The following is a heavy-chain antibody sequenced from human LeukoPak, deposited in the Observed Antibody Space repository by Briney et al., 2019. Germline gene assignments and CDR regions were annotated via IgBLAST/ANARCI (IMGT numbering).Heavy chain of an antibody. V-gene: IGHV1-24*01. D-gene: IGHD3-16*01. Sequence: ASMKVSCKVSGYTVSEVSIHWVRQAPGKGLEWMGGFDTEDGETIYAQNFQGRVTMIQDTSTDTAYMELSSLKSDDTAVYYCVTPNAIMSNHYGLDVWGQGTMVTVSS. CDR3: VTPNAIMSNHYGLDV. CDR1: GYTVSEVS. J-gene: IGHJ6*02. CDR2: FDTEDGET.